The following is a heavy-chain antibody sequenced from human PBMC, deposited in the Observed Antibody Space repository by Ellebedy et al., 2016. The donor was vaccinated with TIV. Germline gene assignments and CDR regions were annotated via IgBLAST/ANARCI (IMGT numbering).Heavy chain of an antibody. Sequence: SETLSLTXTVSGGSISSGGYYWGWVRQHPGKDLEWIGYIYYSGSTYYNPSLKSRVTISIDTSENQFSLKLSSVTAADTAVYYCARDCAAPYVRAFDIWGQGTMVTVSS. J-gene: IGHJ3*02. CDR3: ARDCAAPYVRAFDI. D-gene: IGHD6-6*01. CDR1: GGSISSGGYY. V-gene: IGHV4-31*03. CDR2: IYYSGST.